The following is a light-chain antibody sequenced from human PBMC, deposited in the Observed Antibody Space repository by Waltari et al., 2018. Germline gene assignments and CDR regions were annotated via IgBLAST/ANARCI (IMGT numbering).Light chain of an antibody. CDR2: AAS. Sequence: AIQMTQPPSSLSASDGDRVTLTCRASQGIRNDLGWYQQKPGKAPKLLIYAASSLQSGVPSRFSGSGSGTDFTLTISSLQPEDFATYYCLQDYNYPRTFGQGTKVEIK. V-gene: IGKV1-6*02. CDR1: QGIRND. J-gene: IGKJ1*01. CDR3: LQDYNYPRT.